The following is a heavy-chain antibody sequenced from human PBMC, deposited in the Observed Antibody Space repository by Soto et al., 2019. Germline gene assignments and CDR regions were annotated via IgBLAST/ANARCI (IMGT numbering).Heavy chain of an antibody. D-gene: IGHD6-19*01. CDR1: GYTFTGYY. J-gene: IGHJ3*02. CDR2: INPNSGGT. Sequence: GPVKVSCKASGYTFTGYYMHWVRQAPGQGLEWMGWINPNSGGTNYAQKFQGWVTMTRDTSISTAYMELSRLRSDDTAVYYCARDRGYSSGWDAFDIWGQGSMVTVS. V-gene: IGHV1-2*04. CDR3: ARDRGYSSGWDAFDI.